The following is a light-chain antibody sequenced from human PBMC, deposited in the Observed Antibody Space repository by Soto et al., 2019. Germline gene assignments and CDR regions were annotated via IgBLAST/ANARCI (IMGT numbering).Light chain of an antibody. Sequence: EIVMTQSPATLSVSPGERATLSCRASQSVTSNLAWYQQKPGQAPRLLINGASTRATGIPARFSGSGSGTEFTLTISSLQSEDFAVYYCQQYNTWPFTFGPGTKVDIK. V-gene: IGKV3-15*01. CDR1: QSVTSN. CDR2: GAS. CDR3: QQYNTWPFT. J-gene: IGKJ3*01.